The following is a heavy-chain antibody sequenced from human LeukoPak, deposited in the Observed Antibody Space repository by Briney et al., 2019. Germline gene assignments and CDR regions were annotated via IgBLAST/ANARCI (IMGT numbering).Heavy chain of an antibody. D-gene: IGHD3-22*01. Sequence: PGRSLRLSCAASGFIFSSYTMHWVRQAPGKGLEWVALISYDGSSQDYADSVKGRFTISRDNSKNTLYLQMNSLRAEDTAVYYCANSFNYYDSSGYYLYYFDYWGQGTLVTVSS. V-gene: IGHV3-30-3*01. CDR2: ISYDGSSQ. CDR1: GFIFSSYT. CDR3: ANSFNYYDSSGYYLYYFDY. J-gene: IGHJ4*02.